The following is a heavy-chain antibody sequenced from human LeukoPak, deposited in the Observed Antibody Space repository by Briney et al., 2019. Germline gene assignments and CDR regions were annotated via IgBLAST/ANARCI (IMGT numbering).Heavy chain of an antibody. D-gene: IGHD3-10*01. J-gene: IGHJ4*02. Sequence: PGGSLRPSCAASGFTFSSYGMHWVRQAPGKGLEWVAVIWYDGSNKYYADSVKGRFTISRDNSKNTLYLQMNSLRAEDTAVYYCARDRHYGSGSSYYFDYWGQGTLVTVSS. V-gene: IGHV3-33*01. CDR2: IWYDGSNK. CDR1: GFTFSSYG. CDR3: ARDRHYGSGSSYYFDY.